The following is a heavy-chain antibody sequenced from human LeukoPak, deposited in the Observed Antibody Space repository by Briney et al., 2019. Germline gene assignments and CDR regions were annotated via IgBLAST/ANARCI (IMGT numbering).Heavy chain of an antibody. CDR3: ARPSYYDILTGYTKDY. D-gene: IGHD3-9*01. J-gene: IGHJ4*02. V-gene: IGHV4-39*01. Sequence: SETLSLTCTVSGGSISSSSYYWGWIRQPPGKGLEWIGSIYYSGSTYYNPSLKSRVTISVDTSKNQFSLKLSSVTAADTAVYSCARPSYYDILTGYTKDYWGQGTLVTVSS. CDR2: IYYSGST. CDR1: GGSISSSSYY.